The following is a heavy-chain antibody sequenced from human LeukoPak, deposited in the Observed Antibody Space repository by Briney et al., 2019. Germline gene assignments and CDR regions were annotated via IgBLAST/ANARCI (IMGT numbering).Heavy chain of an antibody. CDR3: ARGFLEWLLYNYYYGMDV. CDR2: IWYDGSNK. V-gene: IGHV3-33*01. D-gene: IGHD3-3*01. CDR1: GFTFSSYG. J-gene: IGHJ6*02. Sequence: GGSLRLSCAASGFTFSSYGMHWVRQAPGKGLEWVAVIWYDGSNKYYADSVKGRFTISRDNSKNTLYLQMNSLRAEDTAVYYCARGFLEWLLYNYYYGMDVWGQGTTVTVSS.